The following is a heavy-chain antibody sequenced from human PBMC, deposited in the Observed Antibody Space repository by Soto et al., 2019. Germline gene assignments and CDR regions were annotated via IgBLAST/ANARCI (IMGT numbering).Heavy chain of an antibody. CDR2: INPSGGST. Sequence: ASVKVSCKASGYTFASYYMHWVRQAPGQGLEWMGIINPSGGSTSYAQKFQGRVTMTRDTSTSTVYMELSSLRSEDTAVYYCARDYLVAHIHDELRFSPPGRRYMDVWGKGTTVTVPS. CDR1: GYTFASYY. J-gene: IGHJ6*03. D-gene: IGHD3-3*01. CDR3: ARDYLVAHIHDELRFSPPGRRYMDV. V-gene: IGHV1-46*01.